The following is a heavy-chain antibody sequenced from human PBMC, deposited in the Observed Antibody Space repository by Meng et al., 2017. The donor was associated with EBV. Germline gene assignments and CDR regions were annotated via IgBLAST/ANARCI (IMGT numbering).Heavy chain of an antibody. V-gene: IGHV4-34*01. CDR3: ARGRWLQPGSYFDY. J-gene: IGHJ4*02. CDR2: INHSGST. CDR1: GGSFSGYY. D-gene: IGHD5-24*01. Sequence: QVQLQQWGGGLLRPSETLSLSFAVDGGSFSGYYWSWIRQPPGKGLEWIGEINHSGSTNYNPSLKSRVTISVDTSKNQFSLKLSSVTAADTAVYYCARGRWLQPGSYFDYWGQGTLVTVSS.